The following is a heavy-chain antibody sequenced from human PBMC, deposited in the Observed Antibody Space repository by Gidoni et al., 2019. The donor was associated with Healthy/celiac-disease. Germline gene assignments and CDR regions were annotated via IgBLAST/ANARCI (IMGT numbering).Heavy chain of an antibody. J-gene: IGHJ5*02. D-gene: IGHD3-3*01. Sequence: QVQLQQWGAGLLKPSETLSHTCAVYGGSLSGYYWSVIRQHPGTGMEWIGEINPSGSTNYNPSLKLSVTISLHTSNIQFSLKLSSVTAADTAVYYCARDPRRITIFGVFPNPSFDPWGQGTLVTVSS. V-gene: IGHV4-34*01. CDR3: ARDPRRITIFGVFPNPSFDP. CDR2: INPSGST. CDR1: GGSLSGYY.